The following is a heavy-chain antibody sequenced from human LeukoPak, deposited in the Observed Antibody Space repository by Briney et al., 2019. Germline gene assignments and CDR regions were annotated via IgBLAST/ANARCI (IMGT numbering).Heavy chain of an antibody. CDR3: ATSRVFDY. CDR1: GFAFSDHF. V-gene: IGHV3-11*04. Sequence: GGSLRLSFVGSGFAFSDHFMSWIRQVPGKEPEWLSYINSKGDNILYRDSVKGRFTISRDNAENSLYLQMNSLKAEDAAVYYCATSRVFDYWGQGALVIVSS. CDR2: INSKGDNI. J-gene: IGHJ4*02.